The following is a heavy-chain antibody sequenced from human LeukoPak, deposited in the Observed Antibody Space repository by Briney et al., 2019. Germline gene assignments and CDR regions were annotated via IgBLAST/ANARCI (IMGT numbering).Heavy chain of an antibody. CDR2: IKQDGSEK. CDR3: ARDLLIRVAGTRLYYYYYYGMDV. D-gene: IGHD6-19*01. Sequence: GGSLRLSCAASGFTFSSYWMSWVRQAPGKGLEWVANIKQDGSEKYYVDSVKGRFTISRDNAKNSLYLQMNSLRAEDKAVYYCARDLLIRVAGTRLYYYYYYGMDVWGQGTTVTVSS. J-gene: IGHJ6*02. CDR1: GFTFSSYW. V-gene: IGHV3-7*01.